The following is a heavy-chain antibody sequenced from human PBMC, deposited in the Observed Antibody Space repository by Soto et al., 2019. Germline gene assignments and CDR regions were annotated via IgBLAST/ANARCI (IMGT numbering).Heavy chain of an antibody. CDR2: ISGSGGST. CDR3: AKDQRAMIAVVITFDY. CDR1: GFTFSSYA. V-gene: IGHV3-23*01. J-gene: IGHJ4*02. Sequence: PGGSLRLSCAASGFTFSSYAMSWVRQAPGKGLEWVSAISGSGGSTYYADSVEGRFTISRDNSKNTLYLQMNSLRAEDTAVYYCAKDQRAMIAVVITFDYWGQGTLVTVSS. D-gene: IGHD3-22*01.